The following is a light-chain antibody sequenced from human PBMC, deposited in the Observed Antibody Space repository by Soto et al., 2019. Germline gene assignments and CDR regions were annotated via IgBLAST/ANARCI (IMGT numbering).Light chain of an antibody. Sequence: DIVMTQSPDSLAVSLGERATINCKSSQSILYSSNNKNYLAWYQQKPGQPPKLLIYWASTRESGVPDRFSGSGSGTDFTLTISSLQAEDVALYYCQQYYTNPLTFGGGTKVEI. V-gene: IGKV4-1*01. CDR3: QQYYTNPLT. CDR1: QSILYSSNNKNY. CDR2: WAS. J-gene: IGKJ4*01.